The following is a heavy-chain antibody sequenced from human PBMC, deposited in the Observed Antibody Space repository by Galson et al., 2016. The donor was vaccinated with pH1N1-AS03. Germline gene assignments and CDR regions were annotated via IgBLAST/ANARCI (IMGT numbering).Heavy chain of an antibody. CDR3: ARETGFYHIPALNI. V-gene: IGHV4-59*02. D-gene: IGHD2-2*01. CDR1: GGSVSGYY. Sequence: GTLSVTGAVAGGSVSGYYWSWIRQPPGKGLELIGDTNYKGSTTYTPPLKSLVNISVDTSKNHFSLKLTSVTAADTAVYYSARETGFYHIPALNIWGQGTMVTVSS. J-gene: IGHJ3*02. CDR2: TNYKGST.